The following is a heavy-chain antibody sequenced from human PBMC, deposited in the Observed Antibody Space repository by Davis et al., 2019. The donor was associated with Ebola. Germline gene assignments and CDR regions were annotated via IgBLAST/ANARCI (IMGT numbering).Heavy chain of an antibody. Sequence: AASVKVSCKASGGTFSSYAISWVRQPPGQGLEWMGRIIPILGIANYAQKFQGRVTITADKSTSTAYMELSSLRSEDTAVYYCARDPNWFDPWGQGTLVTVSS. J-gene: IGHJ5*02. CDR1: GGTFSSYA. CDR3: ARDPNWFDP. V-gene: IGHV1-69*04. CDR2: IIPILGIA.